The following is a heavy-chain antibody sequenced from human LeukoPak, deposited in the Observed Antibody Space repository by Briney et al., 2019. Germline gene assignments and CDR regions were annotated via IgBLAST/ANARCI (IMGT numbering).Heavy chain of an antibody. J-gene: IGHJ4*02. CDR3: AREQLGRYYFDY. D-gene: IGHD6-13*01. Sequence: SQTLSLTCTVSGGSISSGDYYWSWIRQPPGKGLEWIGYIYYSGSTYYNPSLKSRVTISVDTSKNQFSLKLSSVTAADTAVYYCAREQLGRYYFDYWGQGTLVTVSS. V-gene: IGHV4-30-4*08. CDR1: GGSISSGDYY. CDR2: IYYSGST.